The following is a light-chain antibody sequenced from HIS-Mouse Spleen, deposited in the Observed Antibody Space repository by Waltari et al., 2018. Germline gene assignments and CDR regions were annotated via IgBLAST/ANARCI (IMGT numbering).Light chain of an antibody. J-gene: IGLJ2*01. Sequence: QSALTQPASVSGSPGQSIPISCTGTSSDVGSYNLVSWYQQHPGTAPKLMIYDVSNRPSGVSNRFSGSKSGNTASLTISGLQAEDEADYYCSSYTSSSTLVFGGGTKLTVL. CDR2: DVS. V-gene: IGLV2-14*02. CDR1: SSDVGSYNL. CDR3: SSYTSSSTLV.